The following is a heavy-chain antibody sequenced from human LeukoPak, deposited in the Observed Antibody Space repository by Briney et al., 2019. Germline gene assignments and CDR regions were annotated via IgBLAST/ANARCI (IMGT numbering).Heavy chain of an antibody. CDR3: ARHLRNYDILTGYIPHLGFDP. V-gene: IGHV4-34*01. Sequence: SETLSLTCAVYGGSFSGYYWSWIRQPPGKGLEWIGEINHSGSTNYNPSLKSRVTISVDTSKNQFSLKLSSVTAADTAVYYCARHLRNYDILTGYIPHLGFDPWGQGTLVTVSS. J-gene: IGHJ5*02. D-gene: IGHD3-9*01. CDR2: INHSGST. CDR1: GGSFSGYY.